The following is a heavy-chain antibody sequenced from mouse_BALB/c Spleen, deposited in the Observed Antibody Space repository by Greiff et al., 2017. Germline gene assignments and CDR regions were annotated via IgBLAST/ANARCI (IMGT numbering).Heavy chain of an antibody. Sequence: VQLKESGPGLVKPSQSLSLTCSVTGYSITSGYFWYWIRPFPGNQLEWMGYISYDGSNNYNPTLKNRISITRDTSKNQFFLKLNSVTTEDTATYYCARGDGNVAYWGQGTLVTVSA. D-gene: IGHD2-1*01. CDR1: GYSITSGYF. CDR2: ISYDGSN. CDR3: ARGDGNVAY. V-gene: IGHV3-6*02. J-gene: IGHJ3*01.